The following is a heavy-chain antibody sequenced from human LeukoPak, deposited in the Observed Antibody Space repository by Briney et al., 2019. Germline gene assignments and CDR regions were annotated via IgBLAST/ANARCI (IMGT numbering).Heavy chain of an antibody. CDR2: IRFNGN. J-gene: IGHJ4*02. CDR1: GFPFSNYA. D-gene: IGHD7-27*01. Sequence: PGGSLRLSCAASGFPFSNYAIHWVRQAPGKGLEWVASIRFNGNFYANYVKGRFTISRDNSKSTVSLQMDTLRTEDTALYYCARENWDFDFWGQGTLVTVSS. V-gene: IGHV3-30*02. CDR3: ARENWDFDF.